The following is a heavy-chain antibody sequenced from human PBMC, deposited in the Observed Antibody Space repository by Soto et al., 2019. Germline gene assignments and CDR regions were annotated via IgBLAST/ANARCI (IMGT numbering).Heavy chain of an antibody. CDR2: VYNSGST. D-gene: IGHD6-13*01. J-gene: IGHJ4*02. CDR1: GGSISSNY. CDR3: ARYRREAVAGYTLDN. V-gene: IGHV4-59*01. Sequence: SETLSLTCTVSGGSISSNYWTWIRQPPGKGLEWIGYVYNSGSTNYNPSLKSRVTISEDTSKSQFSLRVNSMTAADTAVYYCARYRREAVAGYTLDNWGQGILVTVSS.